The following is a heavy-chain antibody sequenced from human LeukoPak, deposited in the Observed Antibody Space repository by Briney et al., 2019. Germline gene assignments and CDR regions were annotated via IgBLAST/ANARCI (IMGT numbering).Heavy chain of an antibody. J-gene: IGHJ4*02. Sequence: GGSLRLSCAASGFTFSSYGMHWVRQAPGKGLEWVAVISYDGSNKYYADSGKGRFTISRDNSKNTLYLQMNSLRAEDTAVYYCATPRLRPPETTVTSVGLIDYWGQGTLVTVSS. D-gene: IGHD4-4*01. CDR3: ATPRLRPPETTVTSVGLIDY. V-gene: IGHV3-30*03. CDR2: ISYDGSNK. CDR1: GFTFSSYG.